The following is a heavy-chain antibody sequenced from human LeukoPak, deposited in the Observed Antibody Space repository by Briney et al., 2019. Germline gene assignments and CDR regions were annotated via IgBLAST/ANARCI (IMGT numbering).Heavy chain of an antibody. V-gene: IGHV4-30-4*01. J-gene: IGHJ5*02. D-gene: IGHD2-15*01. CDR1: GGSISSGDYY. CDR3: ARGHRYCSGGSCYSVTWLDP. Sequence: SQTLSLTCTVSGGSISSGDYYWSWIRQPPGKGLEWIGYIYYIVSTYYNPSLKSRVTISIDTSKNQSSLKLSSVTAADTAVSYCARGHRYCSGGSCYSVTWLDPWGQGTLVTVSS. CDR2: IYYIVST.